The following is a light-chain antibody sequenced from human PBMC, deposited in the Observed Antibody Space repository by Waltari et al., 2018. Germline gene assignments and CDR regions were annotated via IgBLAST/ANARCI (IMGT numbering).Light chain of an antibody. CDR1: SNDIGTYKF. CDR3: CSYVTGDTWV. Sequence: QSALTQPASVSGSPGQSITISCTGTSNDIGTYKFVSWYQQHPGKAPKLIIYEFNQRPSGIYNRFSGSKSGNTAALTISGLQTEDEADYFCCSYVTGDTWVFGGGTKVAVL. CDR2: EFN. V-gene: IGLV2-23*02. J-gene: IGLJ3*02.